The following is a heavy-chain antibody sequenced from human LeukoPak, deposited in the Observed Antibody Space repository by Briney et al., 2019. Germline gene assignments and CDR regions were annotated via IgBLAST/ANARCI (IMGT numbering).Heavy chain of an antibody. Sequence: SETLSLTCTVSGGSISSYYWNWIRQPPGKGLEWIGYIYFSGSTNYNPSLKSRVTMSVDTSKNQFSLKLSSVTAADTAVYYCAGLELRSSPAFDYWGQGTLVTVSS. CDR2: IYFSGST. D-gene: IGHD1-7*01. CDR3: AGLELRSSPAFDY. J-gene: IGHJ4*02. V-gene: IGHV4-59*12. CDR1: GGSISSYY.